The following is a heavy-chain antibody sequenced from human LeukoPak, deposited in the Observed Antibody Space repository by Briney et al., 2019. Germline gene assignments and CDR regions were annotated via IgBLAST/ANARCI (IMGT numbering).Heavy chain of an antibody. Sequence: SETLSLTCTVSGYSISSSYYWGWIRQPPGKGLEWIGSIYYSGSTYYNPSLKSRVTISVDTSKNQFSLKLSSVTAADTAVYYCASSLYYYDSSGYYLLEGFDYWGQGTLVTVSS. D-gene: IGHD3-22*01. V-gene: IGHV4-38-2*02. J-gene: IGHJ4*02. CDR1: GYSISSSYY. CDR3: ASSLYYYDSSGYYLLEGFDY. CDR2: IYYSGST.